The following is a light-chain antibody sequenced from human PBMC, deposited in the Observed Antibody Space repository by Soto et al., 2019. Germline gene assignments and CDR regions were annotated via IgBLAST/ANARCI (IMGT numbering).Light chain of an antibody. CDR1: NIGSNS. CDR3: QVWDSSTDDLYV. J-gene: IGLJ1*01. Sequence: SYELTQPPSVSVAPGQTAIVTCDGNNIGSNSVHWYQQKPGRAPVLVVYADSDRPSGVPERFSGSNSGNKATLTISRVEAGDEADYYCQVWDSSTDDLYVFGPGTKVTVL. CDR2: ADS. V-gene: IGLV3-21*02.